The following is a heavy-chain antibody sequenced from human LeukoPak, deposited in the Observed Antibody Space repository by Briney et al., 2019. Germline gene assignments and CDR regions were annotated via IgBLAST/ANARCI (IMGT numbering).Heavy chain of an antibody. J-gene: IGHJ5*02. V-gene: IGHV4-61*09. D-gene: IGHD2-15*01. Sequence: SETLSLTCTVSGGSISSSSYYWSWVRQPAGKGLEWIGHIYTSGSTTYNPSLKSRVTISLDTSTNQFSLRLTSVTAADTAVYYCAREADWFDPWGQGTLVTVSS. CDR1: GGSISSSSYY. CDR3: AREADWFDP. CDR2: IYTSGST.